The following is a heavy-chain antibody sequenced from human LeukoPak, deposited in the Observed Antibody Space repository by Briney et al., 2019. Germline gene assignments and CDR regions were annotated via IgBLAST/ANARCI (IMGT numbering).Heavy chain of an antibody. Sequence: GGSLRLSCAASGFTFSSYSMNWVRQAPGKGLEWVSYISSSSSTIYYADSVKGRFTISRDNAKNSLYLQMNSLRDEDTAVYYCARGVGNTVRSWYPSHFDYWGQGTLVTVSS. D-gene: IGHD6-13*01. CDR1: GFTFSSYS. CDR3: ARGVGNTVRSWYPSHFDY. CDR2: ISSSSSTI. J-gene: IGHJ4*02. V-gene: IGHV3-48*02.